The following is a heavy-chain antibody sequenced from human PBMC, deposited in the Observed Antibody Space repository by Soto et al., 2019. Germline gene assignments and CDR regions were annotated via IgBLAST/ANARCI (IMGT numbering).Heavy chain of an antibody. J-gene: IGHJ3*02. D-gene: IGHD6-13*01. CDR3: ARALAAADAFDS. CDR1: GFTFSSYA. V-gene: IGHV3-23*01. Sequence: GGSLRLSCAASGFTFSSYAMSWVRQAPGKGLEWVSAISGSGGSTYYADSVKGRFTISRDNSKNTLYLQMNSLRAEDTAVYYCARALAAADAFDSWGQGTMVTVSS. CDR2: ISGSGGST.